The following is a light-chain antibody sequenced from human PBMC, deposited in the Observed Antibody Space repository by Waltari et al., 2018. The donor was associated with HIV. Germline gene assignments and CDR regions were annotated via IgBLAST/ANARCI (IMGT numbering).Light chain of an antibody. CDR2: GT. V-gene: IGKV3-15*01. CDR3: QQYNDWPAIT. Sequence: EIEMPQSPATLSVSPGERATLSCRASQSIYSRVAWYQLKPGQAPRLLIYGTTRATGVPARFSGSGSGTEFTLTISSLQSEDFAVYFCQQYNDWPAITFGQGTRLEIK. CDR1: QSIYSR. J-gene: IGKJ5*01.